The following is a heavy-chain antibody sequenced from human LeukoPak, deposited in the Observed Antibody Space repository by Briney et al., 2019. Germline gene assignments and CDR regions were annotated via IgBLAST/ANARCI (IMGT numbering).Heavy chain of an antibody. CDR2: ISSSSSTI. Sequence: GGSLRLSCAASGFTFSSYSMNWVRQAPGKGLEWVSYISSSSSTIYYADSVKGRFTIFRDNAKNSLYLQMNSLRAEDTAVYYCARISDAFDIWGQGTMVTVSS. V-gene: IGHV3-48*01. CDR1: GFTFSSYS. CDR3: ARISDAFDI. J-gene: IGHJ3*02.